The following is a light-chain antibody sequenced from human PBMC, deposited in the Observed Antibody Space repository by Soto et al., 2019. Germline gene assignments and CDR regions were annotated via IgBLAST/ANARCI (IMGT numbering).Light chain of an antibody. CDR1: SSNIGSNT. CDR3: AAWDDSLDGRV. V-gene: IGLV1-44*01. Sequence: QSVLTQAPSASGTPGQRVTISCSGSSSNIGSNTVNWYQQLPGTAPKLLIYTNNQRPSGVPDRFSGSKSGTSASLAISGLQSEDEADYYCAAWDDSLDGRVFGTGTKVTXL. J-gene: IGLJ1*01. CDR2: TNN.